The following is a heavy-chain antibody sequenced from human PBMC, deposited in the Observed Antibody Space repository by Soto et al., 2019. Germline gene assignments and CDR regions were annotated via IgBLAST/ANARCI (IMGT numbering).Heavy chain of an antibody. J-gene: IGHJ4*02. CDR2: IYYSGST. D-gene: IGHD3-3*01. CDR3: ARLRYDFWSGYYSPHGDY. CDR1: GGSISSSSYY. V-gene: IGHV4-39*01. Sequence: SETLSLTCTVSGGSISSSSYYWGWIRQPPGKGLEWIGSIYYSGSTYYNPSLKSRVTISVDTSKNQFSLKLSSVTAADTAVYYCARLRYDFWSGYYSPHGDYWGQGTLVTVSS.